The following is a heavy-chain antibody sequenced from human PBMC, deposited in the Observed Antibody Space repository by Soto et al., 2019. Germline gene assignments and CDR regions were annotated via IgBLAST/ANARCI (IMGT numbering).Heavy chain of an antibody. CDR2: INAGNGNT. V-gene: IGHV1-3*01. J-gene: IGHJ5*02. CDR3: ARDGGLLWFGELLVGFDP. D-gene: IGHD3-10*01. Sequence: QVQLVQSGAEVKKPGASVKVSCKASGYTFTSYAMHWVRQAPGQRLEWMGWINAGNGNTKYSQKFQGRVTITRDTYARTAYMELSSLRSEDTAVYYCARDGGLLWFGELLVGFDPWGQGTLVTVSS. CDR1: GYTFTSYA.